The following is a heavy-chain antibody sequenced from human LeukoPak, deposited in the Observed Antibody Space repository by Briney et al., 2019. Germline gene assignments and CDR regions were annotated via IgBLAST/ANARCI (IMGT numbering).Heavy chain of an antibody. D-gene: IGHD2-15*01. CDR2: IYYSGST. V-gene: IGHV4-59*01. J-gene: IGHJ6*03. Sequence: NPSETLSLTCTVSGGSISSYYWSWIRQPPGKGLEWIGYIYYSGSTNYKSSLKSRVTISVDTSKNQFSLKLSSVTAADTAVYYCARGSRGCSGGSCYFYYYYYYMDVWGKGTTVTVSS. CDR1: GGSISSYY. CDR3: ARGSRGCSGGSCYFYYYYYYMDV.